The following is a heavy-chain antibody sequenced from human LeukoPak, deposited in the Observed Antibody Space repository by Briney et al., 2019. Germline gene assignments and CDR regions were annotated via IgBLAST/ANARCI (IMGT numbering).Heavy chain of an antibody. CDR1: GGSFSGYY. Sequence: SETLSLTCAVYGGSFSGYYWSWIRQPPGKGLGWIGEINHSGSTNYNPSLKSRVTISVDTSKNQFSLKLSSVTAADTAVYYCARGAILLWFGELIPLNWFDPWGQGTLVTVSS. CDR3: ARGAILLWFGELIPLNWFDP. CDR2: INHSGST. J-gene: IGHJ5*02. D-gene: IGHD3-10*01. V-gene: IGHV4-34*01.